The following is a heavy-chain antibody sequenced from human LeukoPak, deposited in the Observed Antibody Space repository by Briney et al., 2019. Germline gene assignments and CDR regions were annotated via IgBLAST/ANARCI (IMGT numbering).Heavy chain of an antibody. D-gene: IGHD2-2*02. CDR1: GFTFSSYG. Sequence: GGSLRLSCAVSGFTFSSYGMHWVRQAPGKGLEWVAFIRYDGSNKYYADSVKGRFTISRDNSKNTLYLQMNSLRAEDTAVYYCAKDPRYCSSTSCYTRADYYYYYMDVWGKGTTVTVSS. CDR3: AKDPRYCSSTSCYTRADYYYYYMDV. CDR2: IRYDGSNK. V-gene: IGHV3-30*02. J-gene: IGHJ6*03.